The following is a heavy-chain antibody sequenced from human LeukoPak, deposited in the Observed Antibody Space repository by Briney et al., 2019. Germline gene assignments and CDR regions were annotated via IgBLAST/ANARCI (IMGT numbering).Heavy chain of an antibody. V-gene: IGHV1-2*02. D-gene: IGHD2-2*01. CDR2: INPNSGGT. CDR1: GYTFTGYY. J-gene: IGHJ5*02. CDR3: ARDVSSTSSWWFDP. Sequence: ASVKVSCKASGYTFTGYYMHWVRQAPGQGLEWMGWINPNSGGTNYAQKFQGRVTMTRDTSISTDYMELSSLTYEDTAVYYCARDVSSTSSWWFDPWGQGTLVIVSS.